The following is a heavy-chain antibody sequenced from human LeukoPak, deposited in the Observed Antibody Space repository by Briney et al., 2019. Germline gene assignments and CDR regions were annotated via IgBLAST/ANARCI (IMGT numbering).Heavy chain of an antibody. Sequence: GGSLRLSCAASGFTFSSYGMSWVRQAPGKGLEWVSAIETGGASTYYADSVKGRFTISRDNAKNSLYLQMSSLRAEDTAVYYCANEGGGAFDIWGQGTMVTVSS. V-gene: IGHV3-23*05. CDR2: IETGGAST. CDR1: GFTFSSYG. D-gene: IGHD3-16*01. J-gene: IGHJ3*02. CDR3: ANEGGGAFDI.